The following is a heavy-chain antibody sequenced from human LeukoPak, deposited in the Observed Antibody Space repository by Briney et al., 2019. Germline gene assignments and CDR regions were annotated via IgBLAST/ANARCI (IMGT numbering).Heavy chain of an antibody. D-gene: IGHD3-22*01. J-gene: IGHJ4*02. CDR3: ARVDYDSSGYHFDY. V-gene: IGHV4-34*01. CDR2: INHSGST. CDR1: GGSFSGYY. Sequence: PSETLSLTCAVYGGSFSGYYWSWIRQPPGKGLEWIGEINHSGSTNYNPSLKSRVTISVDTSKNQFSLKLSSVTAADTAVYYCARVDYDSSGYHFDYWGQGTLVTVSS.